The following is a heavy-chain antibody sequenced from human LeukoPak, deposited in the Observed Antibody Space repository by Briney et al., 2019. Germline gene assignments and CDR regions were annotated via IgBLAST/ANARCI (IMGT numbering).Heavy chain of an antibody. V-gene: IGHV4-39*01. CDR1: GGTISRRSSY. CDR3: ARHVPSDLRIVVVTSDWYFDL. J-gene: IGHJ2*01. D-gene: IGHD2-21*02. Sequence: SETLSLTCTVSGGTISRRSSYWGWIRQPPGKGLEWIGSIYYSGSTYDKPSLKSRFTMSVDTSKNQFSLRLSSVTAADTAVYYCARHVPSDLRIVVVTSDWYFDLWGRGTLVTVAS. CDR2: IYYSGST.